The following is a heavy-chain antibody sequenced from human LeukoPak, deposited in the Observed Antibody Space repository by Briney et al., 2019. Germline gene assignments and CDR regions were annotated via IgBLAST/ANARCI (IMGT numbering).Heavy chain of an antibody. J-gene: IGHJ6*03. D-gene: IGHD6-6*01. CDR2: IYTSGST. Sequence: PSETLSLTCTVSGGSISSGSYYWSWIRQPAGKGLEWIGRIYTSGSTNYNPSLKSRVTISVDTSKNQFSLKLSSVTAADTAVYYCARVKGSSSIYYYYYMDVWGKGTTVTVSS. CDR1: GGSISSGSYY. V-gene: IGHV4-61*02. CDR3: ARVKGSSSIYYYYYMDV.